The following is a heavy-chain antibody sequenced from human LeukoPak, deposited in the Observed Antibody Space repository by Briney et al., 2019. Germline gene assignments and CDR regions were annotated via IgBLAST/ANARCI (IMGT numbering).Heavy chain of an antibody. V-gene: IGHV4-30-2*01. D-gene: IGHD3-10*01. CDR1: GGSISSGGYS. J-gene: IGHJ5*02. Sequence: SETLSLTCAVSGGSISSGGYSWSWIRQPPGKGLEWIGYIHHSGSTYYNPSLKSRVTISVDRSKNQFSLKLSSVTAADTAVYYCARGPLLLWFGELLFNWFDPWGQGTLVTVSS. CDR3: ARGPLLLWFGELLFNWFDP. CDR2: IHHSGST.